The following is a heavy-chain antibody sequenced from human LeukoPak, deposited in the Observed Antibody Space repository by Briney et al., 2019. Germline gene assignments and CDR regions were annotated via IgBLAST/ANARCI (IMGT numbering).Heavy chain of an antibody. J-gene: IGHJ6*02. CDR3: ARDSVTMVRGAYGMDV. D-gene: IGHD3-10*01. CDR1: GGSISSYY. V-gene: IGHV4-59*01. CDR2: IYYSGST. Sequence: PSETLSLTCTVSGGSISSYYWSWIRQPPGKGPEWIGYIYYSGSTNYNPSLKSRVTISVDTSKNQFSLKLSSVTAADTAVYYCARDSVTMVRGAYGMDVWGQGTTVTVSS.